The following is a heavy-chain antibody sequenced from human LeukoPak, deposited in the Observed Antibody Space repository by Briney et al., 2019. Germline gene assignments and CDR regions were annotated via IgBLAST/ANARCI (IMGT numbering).Heavy chain of an antibody. V-gene: IGHV1-2*02. CDR3: ARETGYSSGVFDY. D-gene: IGHD6-19*01. J-gene: IGHJ4*02. CDR2: INPNSGGT. CDR1: GYTFTGYY. Sequence: ASVKVSCKASGYTFTGYYMHWVRQAPGQGLEWMGWINPNSGGTNYAQKFQGRVTMTRDTSISTAYMELSRLRSDDTAVYYCARETGYSSGVFDYWGQGTLVTVSS.